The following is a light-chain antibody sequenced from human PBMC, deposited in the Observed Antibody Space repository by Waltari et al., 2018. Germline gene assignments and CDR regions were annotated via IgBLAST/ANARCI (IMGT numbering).Light chain of an antibody. CDR1: TSHIGNNS. CDR3: GTWNNNLSALV. Sequence: QSVLTQPPSVSAAPGQKVTISCSVSTSHIGNNSVSWYQQLPGAAPKVFIYETEKRPSGIPDRCSGSKSGTSASLGITGLQTGDEAAYYCGTWNNNLSALVFGGGTKLTVL. J-gene: IGLJ2*01. V-gene: IGLV1-51*02. CDR2: ETE.